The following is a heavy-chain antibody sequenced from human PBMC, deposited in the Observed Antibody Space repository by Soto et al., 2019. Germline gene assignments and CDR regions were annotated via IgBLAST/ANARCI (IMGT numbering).Heavy chain of an antibody. CDR2: TNGGGGGT. D-gene: IGHD6-13*01. V-gene: IGHV3-23*01. CDR1: GFTFSGYA. CDR3: AKGLGGQQAAWYFDL. J-gene: IGHJ2*01. Sequence: EVQLLESGGGLVQPGGSLRLSCAASGFTFSGYAMSWVRQAPGKGLKCVSTVTNGGGGGTYYADSVRGRFTISRDNSKNTLYLQMNSLRAEDSAVYYCAKGLGGQQAAWYFDLWGRGTLVTVSS.